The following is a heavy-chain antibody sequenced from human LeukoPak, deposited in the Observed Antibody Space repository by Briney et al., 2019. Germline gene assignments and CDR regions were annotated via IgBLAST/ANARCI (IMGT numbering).Heavy chain of an antibody. Sequence: GGSLSLSCAASGFTFSSYEMIWVGQAPGKGREWVLYICFSGSTIYYADSLKGRFTISRDNAKNSLYVQMNSLRAEDTAVYYCARGGYYDSSGYYYVGYFHHWGQGTLVTVSS. D-gene: IGHD3-22*01. CDR2: ICFSGSTI. V-gene: IGHV3-48*03. CDR3: ARGGYYDSSGYYYVGYFHH. J-gene: IGHJ1*01. CDR1: GFTFSSYE.